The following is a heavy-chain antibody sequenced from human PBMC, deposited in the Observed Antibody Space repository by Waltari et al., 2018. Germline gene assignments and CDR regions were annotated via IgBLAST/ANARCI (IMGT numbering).Heavy chain of an antibody. Sequence: EVQLLESGGGLVQPGFTFSSYWLRLVRQAPGTGLEWVANIKQDGSEKYYVDSVKGRFTISRDNAKNSLYLQMNSLRAEDTAVYYCARELRGILLWFGTSYYFDYWGQGTLVTVSS. CDR2: IKQDGSEK. V-gene: IGHV3-7*01. CDR3: ARELRGILLWFGTSYYFDY. CDR1: FTFSSYW. J-gene: IGHJ4*02. D-gene: IGHD3-10*01.